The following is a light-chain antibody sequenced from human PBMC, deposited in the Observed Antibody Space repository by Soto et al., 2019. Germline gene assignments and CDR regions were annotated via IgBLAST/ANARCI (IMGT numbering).Light chain of an antibody. J-gene: IGKJ2*01. V-gene: IGKV3-20*01. CDR2: GAS. CDR3: QQYCTSPHT. Sequence: EIVLTQSPGTLSLSPGERATLSCRASQSVNSNYLAWYQQKPGQVPRPLIYGASIRAAGVPDRLSGSGSGADFTLTISRLEPEDYAVYYGQQYCTSPHTFGQGTKLEIK. CDR1: QSVNSNY.